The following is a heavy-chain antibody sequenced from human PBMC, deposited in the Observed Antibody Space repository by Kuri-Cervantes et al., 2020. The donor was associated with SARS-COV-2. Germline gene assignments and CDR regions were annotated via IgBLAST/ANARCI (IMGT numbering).Heavy chain of an antibody. V-gene: IGHV3-21*01. J-gene: IGHJ3*02. CDR2: ISSSSSYI. CDR3: ARESILYVEGDDAFDI. CDR1: GFTFSSYS. D-gene: IGHD2/OR15-2a*01. Sequence: GEFLKISCAASGFTFSSYSMNWVRQAPGKGLEWVSSISSSSSYIYYADSVKGRFTISRDNAKNSLYLQMNSLRAEDTAVYYCARESILYVEGDDAFDIWGQGTMVTVSS.